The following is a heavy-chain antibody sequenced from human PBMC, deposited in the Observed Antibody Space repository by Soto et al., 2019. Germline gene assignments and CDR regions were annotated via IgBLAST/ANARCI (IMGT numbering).Heavy chain of an antibody. Sequence: EVHLLESGGGLVQPGGSLRLSCAASGFTFSSYAMYWVRQAPGKGLEWVSAVSGGGFSTYYADSVKGRFTISRDNSKSTLDLQMNILRAEDTAVYYCAKGQVRGLVITWGLGTLVTVSS. J-gene: IGHJ4*02. D-gene: IGHD3-10*01. CDR1: GFTFSSYA. CDR2: VSGGGFST. V-gene: IGHV3-23*01. CDR3: AKGQVRGLVIT.